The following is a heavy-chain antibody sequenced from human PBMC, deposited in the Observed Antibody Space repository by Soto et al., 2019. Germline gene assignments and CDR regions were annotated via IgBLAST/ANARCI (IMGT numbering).Heavy chain of an antibody. CDR1: GGSVTSPNC. CDR2: VHHSGTS. J-gene: IGHJ4*02. V-gene: IGHV4-4*02. D-gene: IGHD6-19*01. Sequence: QVQLQQSGPGLVKPSGTLSLTCAVSGGSVTSPNCWNWVRQPPEKGLEWIGEVHHSGTSNYSPSLKTLLTLSVDKSNNEVSMTLRSVTAADTAIYYCGRANTSGSPIDSWGQGILVTVSS. CDR3: GRANTSGSPIDS.